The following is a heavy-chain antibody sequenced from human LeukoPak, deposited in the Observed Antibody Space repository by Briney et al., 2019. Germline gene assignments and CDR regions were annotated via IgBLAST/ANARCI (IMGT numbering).Heavy chain of an antibody. D-gene: IGHD6-13*01. CDR3: ARIPRGSSWYERWFDP. J-gene: IGHJ5*02. Sequence: SETLSLTCAVSGYSISSGYYWGWIRQPPGKGLEWIGSIYHSGSTYYNPSLKSRVTISVDTSKNQFSLKLSSVTAADTAVYYCARIPRGSSWYERWFDPWGQGTLVTVSS. CDR2: IYHSGST. CDR1: GYSISSGYY. V-gene: IGHV4-38-2*01.